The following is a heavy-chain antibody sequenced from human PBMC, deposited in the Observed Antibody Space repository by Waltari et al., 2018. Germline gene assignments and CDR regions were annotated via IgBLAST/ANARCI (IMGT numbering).Heavy chain of an antibody. V-gene: IGHV3-33*06. CDR1: GFSLSNFG. CDR2: AWFDGVKK. D-gene: IGHD3-10*01. J-gene: IGHJ5*02. Sequence: QVQLVESGGGVVQPGMSLRLSCAASGFSLSNFGMHWVRQVPGKGLGWVALAWFDGVKKYYADSVRGRFTISRDNSKNTLYLDIKNLRVDDTAIYYCAKDAFGNTYLDHWGQGTLVTVSS. CDR3: AKDAFGNTYLDH.